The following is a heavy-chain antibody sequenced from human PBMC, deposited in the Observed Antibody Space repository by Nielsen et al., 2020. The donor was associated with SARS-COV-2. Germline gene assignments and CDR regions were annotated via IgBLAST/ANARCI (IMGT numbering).Heavy chain of an antibody. Sequence: WVRQAPGQGLEWVGWMKPNSGQTGYAQRFQGRVTSTRDTAMSTAYMELSSLRSDDTAVYYCARDYGGDSGWFDPWGQGTLVTVSS. V-gene: IGHV1-8*01. CDR3: ARDYGGDSGWFDP. CDR2: MKPNSGQT. J-gene: IGHJ5*02. D-gene: IGHD4-23*01.